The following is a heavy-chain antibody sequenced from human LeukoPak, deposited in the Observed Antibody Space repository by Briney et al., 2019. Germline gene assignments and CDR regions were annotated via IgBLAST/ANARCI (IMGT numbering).Heavy chain of an antibody. CDR1: GGSISSSSYY. V-gene: IGHV4-39*01. CDR3: APLKYSSSWPLGNWFDP. CDR2: IYYSGST. D-gene: IGHD6-13*01. J-gene: IGHJ5*02. Sequence: SETLSLTCTVSGGSISSSSYYWGWIRQPPGKGLEWIGSIYYSGSTYYNPSLKSRVTISVDTSKNQFSLKLSSVTAADTAVYYCAPLKYSSSWPLGNWFDPWGQGTLVTVSS.